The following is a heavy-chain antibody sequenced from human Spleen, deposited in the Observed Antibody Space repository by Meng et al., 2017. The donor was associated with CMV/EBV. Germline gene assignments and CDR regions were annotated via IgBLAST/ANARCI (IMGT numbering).Heavy chain of an antibody. CDR2: ISYDGSNK. D-gene: IGHD4-23*01. CDR1: GFTFSSYG. V-gene: IGHV3-30*03. CDR3: ARGRRYGGNPGYFDY. Sequence: SGFTFSSYGMHWVRQAPGKGLEWVAVISYDGSNKYYADSVKGRFTISRDNSKNTLYLQMNSLRAEDTAVYYCARGRRYGGNPGYFDYWGQGTLVTVSS. J-gene: IGHJ4*02.